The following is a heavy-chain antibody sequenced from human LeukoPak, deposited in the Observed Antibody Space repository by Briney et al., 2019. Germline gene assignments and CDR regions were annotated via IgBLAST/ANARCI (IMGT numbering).Heavy chain of an antibody. CDR3: ARHALTFFYDILTGYYTDDAFDI. V-gene: IGHV4-34*01. J-gene: IGHJ3*02. D-gene: IGHD3-9*01. Sequence: SETLSLTCAVYGGSFSGYYWSWIRQPPGKGLEWIGEINHSGSTNYNPSLKSRVTISVDTSKNQFSLKLSSVTAADTAVYYCARHALTFFYDILTGYYTDDAFDIWGQGTMVTVSS. CDR2: INHSGST. CDR1: GGSFSGYY.